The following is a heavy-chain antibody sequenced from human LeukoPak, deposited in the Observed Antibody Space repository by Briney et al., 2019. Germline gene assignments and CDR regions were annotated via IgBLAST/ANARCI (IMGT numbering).Heavy chain of an antibody. CDR3: AKDNPLDY. CDR2: IRYDGNNK. J-gene: IGHJ4*02. V-gene: IGHV3-30*02. Sequence: GGSLRLSCAASGFTFSSYGMHWVRQAPGKGLEWVAVIRYDGNNKLYADSVKGRFTISRDNSKNTLYLHINSLRAEDTAVYYCAKDNPLDYWGQGTLVIVSS. CDR1: GFTFSSYG. D-gene: IGHD1-14*01.